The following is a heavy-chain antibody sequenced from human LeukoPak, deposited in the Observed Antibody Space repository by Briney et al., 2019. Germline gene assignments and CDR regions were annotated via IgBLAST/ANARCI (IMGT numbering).Heavy chain of an antibody. CDR2: IRSKAYGGTT. D-gene: IGHD3-3*01. Sequence: PGGSLRLSRAASGFTFSSYSMNWVRQAPGKGLEWVGFIRSKAYGGTTEYAASVKGRFTISRDDSKSIAYLQMNSLKTEDTAVYYCTRDRGDFWSGYPYYYYMDVWGKGTTVTVSS. V-gene: IGHV3-49*04. CDR3: TRDRGDFWSGYPYYYYMDV. CDR1: GFTFSSYS. J-gene: IGHJ6*03.